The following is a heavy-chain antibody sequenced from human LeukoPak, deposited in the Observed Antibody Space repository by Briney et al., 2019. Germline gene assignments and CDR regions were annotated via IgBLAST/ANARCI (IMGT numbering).Heavy chain of an antibody. CDR1: GFTFSSYA. J-gene: IGHJ4*02. D-gene: IGHD6-19*01. CDR2: ISYDGSNK. CDR3: AKGTPGIAVDQLDY. V-gene: IGHV3-30-3*01. Sequence: GGSLRLSCAASGFTFSSYAMHWVRQAPGKGLEWVAVISYDGSNKYYADSVKGRFTTSRDNSKNTLYLQMNSLRAEDTAVYYCAKGTPGIAVDQLDYWGQGTLVTVSS.